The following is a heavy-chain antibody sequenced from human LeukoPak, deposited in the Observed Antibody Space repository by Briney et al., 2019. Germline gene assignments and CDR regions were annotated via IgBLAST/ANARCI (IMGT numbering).Heavy chain of an antibody. CDR1: GGTFSSYA. D-gene: IGHD4-17*01. J-gene: IGHJ4*02. CDR2: IIPIFGTA. V-gene: IGHV1-69*13. Sequence: SVKVSCKASGGTFSSYAISWVRQAPGQGLELMGGIIPIFGTANYAQKFQGRVTITADESTSTAYMELSSLRSEDTAVYYCARLEITTVTTSDYWGQGTLVTVSS. CDR3: ARLEITTVTTSDY.